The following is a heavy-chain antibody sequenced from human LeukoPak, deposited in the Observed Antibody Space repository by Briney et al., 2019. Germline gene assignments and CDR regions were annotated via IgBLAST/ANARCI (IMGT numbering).Heavy chain of an antibody. CDR3: AAEESGSYADY. J-gene: IGHJ4*02. Sequence: PSETLSLTCTVSGASINSNYYWAWIRQPPGKGLEWIASIYHSGSTYYDPSLKSRVTISLDTSKNQFSLKVSSVTAADTAVYFCAAEESGSYADYWGQGTLVTVSS. CDR2: IYHSGST. D-gene: IGHD1-26*01. V-gene: IGHV4-39*07. CDR1: GASINSNYY.